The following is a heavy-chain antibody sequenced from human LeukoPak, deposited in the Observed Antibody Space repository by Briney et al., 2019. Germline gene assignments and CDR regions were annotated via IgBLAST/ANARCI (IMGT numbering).Heavy chain of an antibody. V-gene: IGHV3-23*01. CDR2: IRGSGDRT. D-gene: IGHD1-26*01. CDR3: AKDSKIVGATFRSYHYMDV. CDR1: GFTFSSYA. J-gene: IGHJ6*03. Sequence: GGSLRLSCAASGFTFSSYAMSWVRQAPGKGLEWVSAIRGSGDRTHYADSVKGRFTISRDNSKNTLYLQMNSLRAEDTAVYYCAKDSKIVGATFRSYHYMDVWGKGIAVTVSS.